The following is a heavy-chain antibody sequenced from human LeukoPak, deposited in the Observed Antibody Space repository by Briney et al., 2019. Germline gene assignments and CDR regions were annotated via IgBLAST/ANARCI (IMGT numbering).Heavy chain of an antibody. CDR2: INHSGST. CDR1: GGSFRGYY. CDR3: ARGDGPMVRGVNEFDY. D-gene: IGHD3-10*01. Sequence: PSETLSLTCAVDGGSFRGYYWSWIRQPRGKGMEWIGEINHSGSTNYNPSLKSRVTISVDTSKNQFSLKLSSVTAADTAVYYCARGDGPMVRGVNEFDYWGQGTLVTVSS. J-gene: IGHJ4*02. V-gene: IGHV4-34*01.